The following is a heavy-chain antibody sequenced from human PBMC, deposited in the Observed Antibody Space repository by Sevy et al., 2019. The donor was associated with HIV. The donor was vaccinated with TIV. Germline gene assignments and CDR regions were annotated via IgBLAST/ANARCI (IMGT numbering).Heavy chain of an antibody. V-gene: IGHV3-48*01. CDR3: AAVNWYFDL. CDR1: GFTFSSYS. CDR2: ISSSSGTI. Sequence: GGSLRLSCAASGFTFSSYSMNWVRQAPGKGLEWISYISSSSGTIYYADSVKGRFTISRDNAKNSLYLQMNNLRVEDTAVYYCAAVNWYFDLRGRGTLVTVSS. J-gene: IGHJ2*01.